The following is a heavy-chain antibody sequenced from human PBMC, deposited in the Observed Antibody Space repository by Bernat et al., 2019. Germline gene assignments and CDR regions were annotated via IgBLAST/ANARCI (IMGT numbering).Heavy chain of an antibody. V-gene: IGHV3-21*05. CDR3: ARAGDWYYYYMDV. Sequence: EVQLVESGGGLVQPGGSLRLSCAASGFTFSSYAMSWVRQAPGKGLEWVSYISSSSSYIYYADSVKGRFTISRDNAKNSLYLQMNSLRAEDTAVYYCARAGDWYYYYMDVWGKGTTVTVSS. CDR1: GFTFSSYA. J-gene: IGHJ6*03. CDR2: ISSSSSYI. D-gene: IGHD7-27*01.